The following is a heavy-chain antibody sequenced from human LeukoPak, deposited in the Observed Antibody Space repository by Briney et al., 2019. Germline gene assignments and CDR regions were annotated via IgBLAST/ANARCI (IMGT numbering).Heavy chain of an antibody. J-gene: IGHJ5*02. CDR3: ARFTVPAAITGGWFDP. CDR1: GGSISSHY. V-gene: IGHV4-59*11. Sequence: SETLSLTCTVSGGSISSHYWSWIRQPPRKGLEWIGYIFYSGTTNYNPSLKSRVTISIDTSKNQFSLKLSSVTAADTAVYYCARFTVPAAITGGWFDPWGQGTLVTVSS. D-gene: IGHD2-2*01. CDR2: IFYSGTT.